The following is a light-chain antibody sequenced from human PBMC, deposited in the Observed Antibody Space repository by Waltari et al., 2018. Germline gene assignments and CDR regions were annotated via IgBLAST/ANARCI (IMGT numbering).Light chain of an antibody. V-gene: IGLV3-19*01. Sequence: SSELTQDPAVSVAMGQTVRITCQGDSLSSYSASWYQQRPGQAPILVIYDKDNRPSGVPDRFSGSSSHNTASLTITGAQAEDEASYYCHSRDASGVGGSFGGGTKLTVL. CDR3: HSRDASGVGGS. CDR1: SLSSYS. CDR2: DKD. J-gene: IGLJ2*01.